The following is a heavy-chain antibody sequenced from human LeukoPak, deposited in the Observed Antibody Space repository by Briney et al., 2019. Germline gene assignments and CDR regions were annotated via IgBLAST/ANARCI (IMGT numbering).Heavy chain of an antibody. Sequence: ASVKVSCKASGYTFTSYDINWVRQATGQGLEWMGWMNPNSGNTGYAQKFQGRVTITRNTSISTAYMELSRLRSDDTAVYYCARDPPSILLWFGETDYWGQGTLVTVSS. J-gene: IGHJ4*02. CDR2: MNPNSGNT. CDR1: GYTFTSYD. D-gene: IGHD3-10*01. CDR3: ARDPPSILLWFGETDY. V-gene: IGHV1-8*03.